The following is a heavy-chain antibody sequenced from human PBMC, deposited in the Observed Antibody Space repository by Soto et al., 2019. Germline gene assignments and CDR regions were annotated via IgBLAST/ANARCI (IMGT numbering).Heavy chain of an antibody. CDR2: INSDGSST. D-gene: IGHD2-2*02. CDR1: GSTFSSYW. J-gene: IGHJ5*02. Sequence: PGGSLRLSCAASGSTFSSYWMHWVRQAPGKGLVWVSRINSDGSSTSYADSVKGRFTISRDNAKNTLYLQMNSLRAEDTAVYYCARGARYCSGTSCYINWFDPWGQGTLVTVSS. CDR3: ARGARYCSGTSCYINWFDP. V-gene: IGHV3-74*01.